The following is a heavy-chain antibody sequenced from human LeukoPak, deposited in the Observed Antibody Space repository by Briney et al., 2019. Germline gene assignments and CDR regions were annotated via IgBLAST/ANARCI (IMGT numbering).Heavy chain of an antibody. CDR1: GGSISSSSYY. V-gene: IGHV4-61*05. J-gene: IGHJ3*02. Sequence: SETLSLTCTVSGGSISSSSYYWGWIRQPPGKGLEWIGYIYYSGSTNYNPSLKSRVTISVDTSKNQFSLKLSSVTAADTAVYYCARVTPTDRWELLHAFDIWGQGTMVTVSS. CDR2: IYYSGST. D-gene: IGHD1-26*01. CDR3: ARVTPTDRWELLHAFDI.